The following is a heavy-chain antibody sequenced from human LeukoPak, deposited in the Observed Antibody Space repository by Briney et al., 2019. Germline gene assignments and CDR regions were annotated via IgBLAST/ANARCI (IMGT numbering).Heavy chain of an antibody. Sequence: GASVKVSCKASGYTFTGYYMHWVRQAPGQGLEWMGWINPNSGGTNYAQKFQGRVTMTRDTSISTAYMELSRLRSDDTAVYYCARKGGGQLVNTRRWFDPWGQGTLVTVSS. CDR2: INPNSGGT. CDR3: ARKGGGQLVNTRRWFDP. CDR1: GYTFTGYY. V-gene: IGHV1-2*02. J-gene: IGHJ5*02. D-gene: IGHD6-6*01.